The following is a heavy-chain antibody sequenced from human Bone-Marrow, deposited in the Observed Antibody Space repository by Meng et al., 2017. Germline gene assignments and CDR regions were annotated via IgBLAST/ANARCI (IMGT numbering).Heavy chain of an antibody. D-gene: IGHD6-19*01. Sequence: GGSLRLSCAASGFTFSRYWMHWVRQTPGKGLVWVSRINTDGTTTTYANSVKGRFTISRDNAKNTLYLQMNSLRGEAAAVYYCARDVAGRGGYWGQGTLVTVSS. CDR2: INTDGTTT. CDR3: ARDVAGRGGY. CDR1: GFTFSRYW. V-gene: IGHV3-74*01. J-gene: IGHJ4*02.